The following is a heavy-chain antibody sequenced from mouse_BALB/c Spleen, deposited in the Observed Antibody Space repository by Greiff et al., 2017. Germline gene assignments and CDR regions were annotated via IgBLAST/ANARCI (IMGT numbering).Heavy chain of an antibody. CDR3: TRWDYDGFAY. D-gene: IGHD2-4*01. V-gene: IGHV6-6*02. CDR1: GFTFSNYW. CDR2: IRLKSNNYAT. J-gene: IGHJ3*01. Sequence: EVKLMESGGGLVQPGGSMKLSCVASGFTFSNYWMNWVRQSPEKGLEWVAEIRLKSNNYATHYAESVKGRFTISRDDSKSSVYLQMNNLRAEDTGIYYCTRWDYDGFAYWGQGTLVTVSA.